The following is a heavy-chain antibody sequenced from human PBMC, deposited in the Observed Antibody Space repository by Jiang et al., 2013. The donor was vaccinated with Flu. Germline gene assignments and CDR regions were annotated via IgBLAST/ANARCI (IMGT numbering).Heavy chain of an antibody. CDR1: GFTVSSNY. V-gene: IGHV3-30*18. CDR2: ISYDGSNK. J-gene: IGHJ5*02. Sequence: GLVQPGGSLRLSCAASGFTVSSNYMSWVRQAPGKGLEWVAVISYDGSNKYYADSVKGRFTISRDNSKNTLYLQMNSLRAEDTAVYYCAKSDTYYDYVWGSYPSPWGQGTLVTVSS. CDR3: AKSDTYYDYVWGSYPSP. D-gene: IGHD3-16*01.